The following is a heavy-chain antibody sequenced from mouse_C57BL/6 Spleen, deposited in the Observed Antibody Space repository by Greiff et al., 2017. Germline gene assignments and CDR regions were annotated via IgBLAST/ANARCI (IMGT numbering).Heavy chain of an antibody. CDR2: ISYDGSN. D-gene: IGHD2-5*01. V-gene: IGHV3-6*01. J-gene: IGHJ1*03. CDR3: ASDSKGAYFDV. Sequence: EVKLVESGPGLVKPSQSLSLTCSVTGYSITSGYYWNWIRQFPGNKLEWMGYISYDGSNNYNPSLKNRISITRDTSKNQFFLKLNSVTTEDTATYYCASDSKGAYFDVWGTGTTVTVSS. CDR1: GYSITSGYY.